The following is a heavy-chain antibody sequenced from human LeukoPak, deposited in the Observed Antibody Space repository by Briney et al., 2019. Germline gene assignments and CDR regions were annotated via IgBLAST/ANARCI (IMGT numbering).Heavy chain of an antibody. CDR2: IIPISGTA. J-gene: IGHJ6*03. D-gene: IGHD2-2*01. Sequence: ASVKVSCKASGGTFSSHAIAWVRQAPGQGPEWMGGIIPISGTANYAQKFQGRVTITADESTSTAYMELSSLTSDDTAVYYCARGLQYQLLKALGYYYMDVWGEGATVTVSS. CDR3: ARGLQYQLLKALGYYYMDV. CDR1: GGTFSSHA. V-gene: IGHV1-69*13.